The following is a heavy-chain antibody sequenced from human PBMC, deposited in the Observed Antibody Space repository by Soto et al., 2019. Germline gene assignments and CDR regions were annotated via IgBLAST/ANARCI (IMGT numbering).Heavy chain of an antibody. CDR1: GYTFTYYD. V-gene: IGHV1-8*01. CDR3: ARGIDQGMDI. J-gene: IGHJ6*02. CDR2: MSPNSDNT. D-gene: IGHD3-22*01. Sequence: QVQLVQSGAEVKKPGASVKVSCKASGYTFTYYDINWVRQATGQGPEWKGWMSPNSDNTGNAQKFQGRVTMTWNTSISTAYMELSSLRSEDTAVYYCARGIDQGMDIGGQGTTVTVSS.